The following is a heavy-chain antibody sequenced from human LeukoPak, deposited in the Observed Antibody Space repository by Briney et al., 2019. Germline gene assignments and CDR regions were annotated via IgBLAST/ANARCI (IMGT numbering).Heavy chain of an antibody. V-gene: IGHV4-39*01. Sequence: SETLSFTCTVSGGSISSSSYYWGWIRQPPGKGLEWIGSIHYSGSTYYTPSLKSRVTISVDTSKNQFSLKLSSVTAADTAVYYCARQTGSGLFILPGGQGTLVTVSS. D-gene: IGHD3/OR15-3a*01. CDR2: IHYSGST. J-gene: IGHJ4*02. CDR1: GGSISSSSYY. CDR3: ARQTGSGLFILP.